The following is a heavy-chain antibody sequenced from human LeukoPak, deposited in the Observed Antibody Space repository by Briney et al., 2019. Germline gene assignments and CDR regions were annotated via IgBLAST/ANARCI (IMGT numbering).Heavy chain of an antibody. CDR2: ISSSSSYI. CDR3: AKGGSGYSTSWFNY. V-gene: IGHV3-21*04. D-gene: IGHD6-13*01. J-gene: IGHJ4*02. CDR1: GFTFSSYS. Sequence: PGGSLRLSCAASGFTFSSYSMNWVRQAPGKGLEWVSSISSSSSYIYYADSVKGRFTISRDNAKNSLYLQMNSLRVEDTAFYYCAKGGSGYSTSWFNYWGQGTLVTVSS.